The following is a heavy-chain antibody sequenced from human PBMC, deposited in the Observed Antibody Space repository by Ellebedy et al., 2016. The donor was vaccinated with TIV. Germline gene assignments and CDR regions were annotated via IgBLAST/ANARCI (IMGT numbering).Heavy chain of an antibody. CDR1: GYTFTNYA. V-gene: IGHV1-3*01. J-gene: IGHJ5*02. D-gene: IGHD5-18*01. CDR3: ARDTDTAMAT. Sequence: AASVKVSCKASGYTFTNYAMHWVRQAPGQRLEWMGWINAGNGNTKYSQNFQGRVTITRDTSATTAYMELSSLRSEDTAVYYWARDTDTAMATWGQGTLVTVSP. CDR2: INAGNGNT.